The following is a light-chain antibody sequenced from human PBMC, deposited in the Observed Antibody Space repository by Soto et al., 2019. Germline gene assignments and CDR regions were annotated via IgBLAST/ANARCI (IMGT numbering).Light chain of an antibody. CDR2: DAS. V-gene: IGKV1-5*01. CDR3: QQYNSYS. CDR1: ENISRW. Sequence: IHMTQSPSTLSASVGDRVTITCRASENISRWLAWYQQKPGKAPKLLIYDASRLESGVPSRFSGRGSGTEFTLTISSLQPDDFATYYCQQYNSYSFGGGTKVDI. J-gene: IGKJ4*01.